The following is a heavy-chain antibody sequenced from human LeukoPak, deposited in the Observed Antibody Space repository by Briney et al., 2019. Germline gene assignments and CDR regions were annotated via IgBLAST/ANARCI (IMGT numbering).Heavy chain of an antibody. CDR3: ARGGRYYDSSRSCDY. CDR2: INSDGSST. D-gene: IGHD3-22*01. Sequence: PGGSLRLSCAASGFTFSSYWMHWVRQVPGKGLVWVSRINSDGSSTNYADSVKGRFTISRDNANNTLYLQMNSLRAEDTAVYYCARGGRYYDSSRSCDYWGRGTLATVSS. J-gene: IGHJ4*02. V-gene: IGHV3-74*01. CDR1: GFTFSSYW.